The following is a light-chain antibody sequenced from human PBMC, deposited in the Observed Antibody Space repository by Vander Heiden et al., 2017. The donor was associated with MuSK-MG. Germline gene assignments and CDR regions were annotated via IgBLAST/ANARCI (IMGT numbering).Light chain of an antibody. CDR3: QQSYSYLL. CDR2: AAS. J-gene: IGKJ3*01. CDR1: QSTNSY. V-gene: IGKV1-39*01. Sequence: DIQVTQSPSSLSASVGDRVTITCRASQSTNSYLNWYQQKPGKAPKLLIYAASRWQSGVPLRFSGSGSGTDFTLTSSRLQPEDFATYYWQQSYSYLLFGHGTKVDI.